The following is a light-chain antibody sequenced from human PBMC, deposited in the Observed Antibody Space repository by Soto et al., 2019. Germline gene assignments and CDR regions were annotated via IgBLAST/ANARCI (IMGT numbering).Light chain of an antibody. J-gene: IGKJ4*01. CDR1: QSVSSY. CDR2: AAS. CDR3: QQRSNWPPLA. V-gene: IGKV3-11*01. Sequence: ELVLPQSPATLFLSPGERATLSCRASQSVSSYLAWYQQKPGQAPRLLIDAASNRDTGIPATFSGSGSGTGFTLRICGLEAEDFAVYYCQQRSNWPPLAVGGGTKVVIK.